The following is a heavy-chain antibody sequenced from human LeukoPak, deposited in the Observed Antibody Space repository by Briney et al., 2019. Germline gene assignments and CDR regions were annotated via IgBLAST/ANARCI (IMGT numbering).Heavy chain of an antibody. CDR1: GYTFIAYY. J-gene: IGHJ3*02. V-gene: IGHV1-2*06. D-gene: IGHD3-22*01. CDR2: INPNSGGT. CDR3: ARRGSGYYDSREAFDI. Sequence: ASVKVSCKASGYTFIAYYIYWMRQAPGQGLEWVGRINPNSGGTNYVQNFQDRVTLTRDTSITTAYMELNRLISDDTAVYYCARRGSGYYDSREAFDIWGQGTMVTVSS.